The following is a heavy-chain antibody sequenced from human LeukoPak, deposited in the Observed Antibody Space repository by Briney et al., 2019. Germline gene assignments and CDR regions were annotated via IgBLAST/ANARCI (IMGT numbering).Heavy chain of an antibody. D-gene: IGHD2-15*01. CDR3: ARGGGYCSGGSCSDWWFDP. V-gene: IGHV1-8*01. Sequence: ASVKVSCKASGYTFTSYDINWVRQATGQGLEWMGWMNPNSGNTGYAQKFQGRVTMTRNTSISTAYMELSSLRSEDTAVYYCARGGGYCSGGSCSDWWFDPWGQGTLATVSS. CDR2: MNPNSGNT. CDR1: GYTFTSYD. J-gene: IGHJ5*02.